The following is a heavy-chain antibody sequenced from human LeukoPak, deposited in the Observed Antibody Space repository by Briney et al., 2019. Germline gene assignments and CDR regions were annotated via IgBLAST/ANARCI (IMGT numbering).Heavy chain of an antibody. J-gene: IGHJ4*02. Sequence: PSETLSLTCTVSGGSISSYYWSWIRQPPGKGLEWIGYIYYSGSTNYNPSLKSRVTISVDTSKNQFSLKLSSVTAADTAVYYCARRDRDCSGGSCYYDYWGQGTLVTVSS. CDR1: GGSISSYY. CDR3: ARRDRDCSGGSCYYDY. V-gene: IGHV4-59*12. D-gene: IGHD2-15*01. CDR2: IYYSGST.